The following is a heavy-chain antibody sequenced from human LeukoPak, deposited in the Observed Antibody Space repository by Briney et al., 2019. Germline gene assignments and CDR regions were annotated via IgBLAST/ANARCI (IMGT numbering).Heavy chain of an antibody. CDR2: INPNSGGT. J-gene: IGHJ4*02. Sequence: GGSVKVSCKASGYTFTGYYMHWVRQAPGQGLEWMGWINPNSGGTNYPQKFQGRVTMTRDTSISTAYMELSRLRSDDTAVYYCARGPIAAAVSFDYWGQGTLVTVSS. V-gene: IGHV1-2*02. CDR3: ARGPIAAAVSFDY. D-gene: IGHD6-13*01. CDR1: GYTFTGYY.